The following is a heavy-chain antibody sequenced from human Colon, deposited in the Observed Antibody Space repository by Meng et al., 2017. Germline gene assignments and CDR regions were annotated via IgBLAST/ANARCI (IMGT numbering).Heavy chain of an antibody. D-gene: IGHD6-19*01. J-gene: IGHJ5*02. CDR2: IDYSGTT. V-gene: IGHV4-59*01. Sequence: QVQRQESGPGLVKPSETLSLTCTVSGGSISSYYWSWIRQSPAKGLEWIAYIDYSGTTKYNPSLKSRVTISVDVSKNQFSLNMESVTAADTAVYYCARQGSSGWYTYWFDPWGQGTLVTVSS. CDR1: GGSISSYY. CDR3: ARQGSSGWYTYWFDP.